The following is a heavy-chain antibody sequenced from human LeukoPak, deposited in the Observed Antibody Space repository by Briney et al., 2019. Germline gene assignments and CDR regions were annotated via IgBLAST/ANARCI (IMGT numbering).Heavy chain of an antibody. CDR3: AKEVSWRVAGTMGLDY. J-gene: IGHJ4*02. D-gene: IGHD6-19*01. CDR2: ITTRSGST. V-gene: IGHV3-23*01. Sequence: GGSLRLSCAASGXTFSSYAVSWVRQAPGKGLEWVSTITTRSGSTYYADSVKGRFTISRDNSKNTLYLQMNSLRAEDTAVYYCAKEVSWRVAGTMGLDYWGQGTLVTVSS. CDR1: GXTFSSYA.